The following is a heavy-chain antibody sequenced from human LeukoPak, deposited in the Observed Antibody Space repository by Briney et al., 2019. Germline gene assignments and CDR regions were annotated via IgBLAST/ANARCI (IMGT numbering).Heavy chain of an antibody. CDR1: GGSFSGYY. D-gene: IGHD3-10*01. V-gene: IGHV4-34*01. Sequence: SETLSLTCAVYGGSFSGYYWSWIRQPPGKGLEWIGEINHSGSTNYNPSLKSRGTISVDTSKNQFSLKLSSVTAADTAVYYCARGHYYGSGSCVDVWGKGATVTVPS. CDR2: INHSGST. CDR3: ARGHYYGSGSCVDV. J-gene: IGHJ6*04.